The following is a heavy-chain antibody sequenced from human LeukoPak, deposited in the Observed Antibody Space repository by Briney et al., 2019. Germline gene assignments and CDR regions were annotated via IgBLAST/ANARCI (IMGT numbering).Heavy chain of an antibody. J-gene: IGHJ4*02. D-gene: IGHD6-19*01. Sequence: ASVKVSCKASGYTFTSFHMHWVRQAPGQGLEWMGMISPTGGSTTHAQKFQGRVTMTRDTSTSTVYMELSSLRSEDTAVYYCARDSLGSGWSHFDSWGRGTLVTVSS. CDR1: GYTFTSFH. CDR2: ISPTGGST. V-gene: IGHV1-46*01. CDR3: ARDSLGSGWSHFDS.